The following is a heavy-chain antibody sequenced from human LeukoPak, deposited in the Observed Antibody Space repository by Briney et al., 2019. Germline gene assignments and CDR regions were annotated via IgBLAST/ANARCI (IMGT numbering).Heavy chain of an antibody. D-gene: IGHD5-12*01. CDR2: IYYSGST. J-gene: IGHJ4*02. V-gene: IGHV4-31*03. Sequence: SETLSLTCTVSGGSISSGGYYWSWIRQHPGKGLEWIGYIYYSGSTYYNPSLKSRVTISVDTSKNQFSLKLSSVTAADTAVYYCARSQLPSGYEGFNFDYWGQGTLVTVSS. CDR1: GGSISSGGYY. CDR3: ARSQLPSGYEGFNFDY.